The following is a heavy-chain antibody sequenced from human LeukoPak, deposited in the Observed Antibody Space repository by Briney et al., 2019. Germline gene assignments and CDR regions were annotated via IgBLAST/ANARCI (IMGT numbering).Heavy chain of an antibody. CDR1: GFTVSSNY. CDR3: ASYLTSIPSGMNV. D-gene: IGHD2/OR15-2a*01. V-gene: IGHV3-66*01. CDR2: IYSGGST. Sequence: GGSLRLSCAASGFTVSSNYMSWVRQAPGKGLEWVSVIYSGGSTYYADSVKGRFTISRDKSKSTLYLQINSLRAEDTAVYYCASYLTSIPSGMNVWGQGTTVTVSS. J-gene: IGHJ6*02.